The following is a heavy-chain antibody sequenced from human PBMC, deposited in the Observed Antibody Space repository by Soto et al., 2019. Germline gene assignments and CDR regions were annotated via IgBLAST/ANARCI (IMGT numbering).Heavy chain of an antibody. D-gene: IGHD2-2*01. CDR2: ISSSSSYI. CDR3: ARDGDCSSTSCYVKLYYYGMDV. V-gene: IGHV3-21*01. J-gene: IGHJ6*02. Sequence: EVQLVESGGGLVKPGGSLRLSCAASGFTFSSYSMNWVRQAPGKGLEWVSSISSSSSYIYYADSVKGRFTISRDNAKNSLYLQMNSLRAEDTAVCYCARDGDCSSTSCYVKLYYYGMDVWGQGTTVTVSS. CDR1: GFTFSSYS.